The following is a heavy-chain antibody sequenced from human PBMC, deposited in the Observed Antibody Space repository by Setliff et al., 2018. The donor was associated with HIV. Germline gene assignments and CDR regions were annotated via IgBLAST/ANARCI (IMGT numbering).Heavy chain of an antibody. CDR2: TRQDEGEK. CDR1: GFTFNNAW. Sequence: GVSLRLSCAASGFTFNNAWMGWVRQAPGKRLEWVANTRQDEGEKFYAESVRGRFTISRDNAKNSLYLQMNGLRAEDTAVYYCTRDGSGWSQDWGQGTLVTVSS. CDR3: TRDGSGWSQD. D-gene: IGHD6-19*01. J-gene: IGHJ4*02. V-gene: IGHV3-7*01.